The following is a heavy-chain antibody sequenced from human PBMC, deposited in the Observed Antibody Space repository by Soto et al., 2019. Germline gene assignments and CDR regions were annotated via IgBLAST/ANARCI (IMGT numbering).Heavy chain of an antibody. V-gene: IGHV1-18*01. CDR3: ARDVPSVPTGGVDY. Sequence: QVQLVQSGAEVKKPGASVKVSCKASGYTFTSYGISWVRQAPGQGLEWMGWISAYNGDTNYAQNLQGRVTVTTDTSTSTADMELRSLTSDDTAVYYCARDVPSVPTGGVDYWGQGTLVTVSS. CDR2: ISAYNGDT. CDR1: GYTFTSYG. D-gene: IGHD4-17*01. J-gene: IGHJ4*02.